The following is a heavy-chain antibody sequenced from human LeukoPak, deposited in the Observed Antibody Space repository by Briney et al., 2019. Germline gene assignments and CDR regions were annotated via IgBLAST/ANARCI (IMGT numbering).Heavy chain of an antibody. Sequence: SETLSLTCTVSGGSISSYYWSWIRQPPGKGLEWIGYIYYSGSTNYNPSLKSRVTISVDTSKNQFSLKLSSVTAADTAVYYCARGHYGSGSHFEYWGQGTLVTVSS. CDR3: ARGHYGSGSHFEY. V-gene: IGHV4-59*01. CDR2: IYYSGST. D-gene: IGHD3-10*01. CDR1: GGSISSYY. J-gene: IGHJ4*02.